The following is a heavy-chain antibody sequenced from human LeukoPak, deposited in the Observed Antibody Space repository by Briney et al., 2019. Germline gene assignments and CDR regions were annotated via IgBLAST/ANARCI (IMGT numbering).Heavy chain of an antibody. J-gene: IGHJ6*02. CDR2: IKQDGSEK. Sequence: PGGSLRLSCAASGFTFSSYWMSWVRQAPGKGLEWVAHIKQDGSEKYYVDSVKGRFTISRDNAKNSLYLQMNSLRAEDTAVYYCARSELRITMIVVVNYGMDVWGQGTTVTVSS. V-gene: IGHV3-7*01. D-gene: IGHD3-22*01. CDR3: ARSELRITMIVVVNYGMDV. CDR1: GFTFSSYW.